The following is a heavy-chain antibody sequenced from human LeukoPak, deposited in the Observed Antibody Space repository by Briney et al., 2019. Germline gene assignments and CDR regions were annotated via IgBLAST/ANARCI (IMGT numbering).Heavy chain of an antibody. CDR1: GGSISSYY. CDR3: ARVPSHGQGWFDP. J-gene: IGHJ5*02. Sequence: KPSETLSLTCTVSGGSISSYYWSWIRQPPGKGLEWIGYIYYSGSTNYNPSLKSRVTISVDTSKNQFSPKLSSVTAADTAVYYCARVPSHGQGWFDPWGQGTLATVSS. V-gene: IGHV4-59*01. CDR2: IYYSGST.